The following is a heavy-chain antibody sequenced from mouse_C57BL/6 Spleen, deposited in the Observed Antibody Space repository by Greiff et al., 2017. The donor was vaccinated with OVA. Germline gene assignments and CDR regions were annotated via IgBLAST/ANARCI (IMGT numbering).Heavy chain of an antibody. D-gene: IGHD2-1*01. V-gene: IGHV7-3*01. Sequence: EVHLVESGGGLVQPGGSLSLSCAASGFTFTDYYMSWVRQPPGKALEWLGFIRNKANGYTTEYSASVKGRFTISRDNSQSILYLQMNALRAEDSATYYCARSIYYGNYWYFDVWGTGTTVTVSS. CDR1: GFTFTDYY. CDR2: IRNKANGYTT. J-gene: IGHJ1*03. CDR3: ARSIYYGNYWYFDV.